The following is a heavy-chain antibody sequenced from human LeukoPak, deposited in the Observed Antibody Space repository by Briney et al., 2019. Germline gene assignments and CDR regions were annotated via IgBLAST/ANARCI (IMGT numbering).Heavy chain of an antibody. CDR1: EFTFSSFS. V-gene: IGHV3-48*02. J-gene: IGHJ2*01. D-gene: IGHD3-22*01. CDR2: ISRSGRTI. CDR3: ARDYDSSGHLGYFDL. Sequence: PGGSLRLSCAASEFTFSSFSMLWVRQAPGKGLEWVSYISRSGRTIYYADSVKGRFTISRDNAGNSLYLQMNSLRDEDTAIYYCARDYDSSGHLGYFDLWGRGTLVTVSS.